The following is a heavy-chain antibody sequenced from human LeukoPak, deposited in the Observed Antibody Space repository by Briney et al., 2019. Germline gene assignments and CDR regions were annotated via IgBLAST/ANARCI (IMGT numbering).Heavy chain of an antibody. D-gene: IGHD7-27*01. V-gene: IGHV3-33*06. CDR3: AKGRSANWGFDY. CDR1: GFTFSSYG. CDR2: IWYDGSNK. Sequence: GGSLRLSCAASGFTFSSYGMHWVRQAPAKGLEWVAVIWYDGSNKYYADSVKGRFTISRDNSKNTLYVQMNSLRAEDTAVYYCAKGRSANWGFDYWGQGTLVTVSS. J-gene: IGHJ4*02.